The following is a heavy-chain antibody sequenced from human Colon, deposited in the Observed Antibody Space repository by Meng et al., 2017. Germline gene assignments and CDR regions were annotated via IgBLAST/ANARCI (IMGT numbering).Heavy chain of an antibody. CDR2: IYYTGST. Sequence: RLQESGPGLVVPSNTPSLTCTVSGGSVSSGSYYQSRIRQPPGKGLEWIGYIYYTGSTNYNPSLKSRVTISVDTSKNQFSLKLSSVTAAETAVYYCARGPLDYWGQGTLVTVSS. CDR3: ARGPLDY. CDR1: GGSVSSGSYY. V-gene: IGHV4-61*01. J-gene: IGHJ4*02.